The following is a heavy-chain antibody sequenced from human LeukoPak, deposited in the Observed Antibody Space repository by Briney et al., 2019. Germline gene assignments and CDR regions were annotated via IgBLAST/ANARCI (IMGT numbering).Heavy chain of an antibody. D-gene: IGHD6-13*01. CDR2: ISAYNGNT. V-gene: IGHV1-18*01. Sequence: ASVKVSCKASGYTFTSYGISWVRQAPGQVLEWMGWISAYNGNTNYAQKLQGRVTMTTDTSTSTAYMELRSLRTDDTAVYYCARGGYSSSWYIRPPFDYWGQGTLVTVSS. CDR3: ARGGYSSSWYIRPPFDY. J-gene: IGHJ4*02. CDR1: GYTFTSYG.